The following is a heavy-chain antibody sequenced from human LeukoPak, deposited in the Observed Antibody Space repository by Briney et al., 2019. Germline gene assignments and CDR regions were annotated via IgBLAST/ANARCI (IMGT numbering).Heavy chain of an antibody. V-gene: IGHV3-23*01. CDR3: ARDTSSGYYYPDY. CDR2: ISGSGGST. Sequence: GGSLRLSCAASGFTFSSYAMSWVRQAPGKGLEWVSAISGSGGSTYYADSVKGRFTISRDNAKNSLYLQMNSLRAEDTAVYYCARDTSSGYYYPDYWGQGTLVTVSS. D-gene: IGHD3-22*01. CDR1: GFTFSSYA. J-gene: IGHJ4*02.